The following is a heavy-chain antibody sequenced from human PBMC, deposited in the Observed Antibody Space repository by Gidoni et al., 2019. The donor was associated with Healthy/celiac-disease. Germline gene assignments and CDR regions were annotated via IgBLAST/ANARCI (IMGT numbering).Heavy chain of an antibody. D-gene: IGHD3-16*01. V-gene: IGHV3-23*01. J-gene: IGHJ6*02. CDR3: AKWGGPTYYYYYYGMDV. Sequence: EVQLLESGGGLVQPGGSLRLSCAASGFTFSSYAMSWVRQAPGKGLEWVSAISGSGGSTYYADSVKGRFTISRDNSKNTLYLQMNSLRAEDTAVYYCAKWGGPTYYYYYYGMDVWGQGTTVTVSS. CDR2: ISGSGGST. CDR1: GFTFSSYA.